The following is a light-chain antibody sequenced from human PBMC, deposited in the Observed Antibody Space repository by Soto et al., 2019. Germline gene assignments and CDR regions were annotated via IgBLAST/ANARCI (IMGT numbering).Light chain of an antibody. Sequence: QSVLTQPASVSGSPGQSITISCTGTSSDVGDYHYVSWYQLHPVKAPKLLIYDVTNRPSVVSIRFSGSKSGNTASLAISGLKAEDEADYYCNSYTSSSTPYVFGTGPKLTAL. J-gene: IGLJ1*01. CDR2: DVT. CDR3: NSYTSSSTPYV. CDR1: SSDVGDYHY. V-gene: IGLV2-14*03.